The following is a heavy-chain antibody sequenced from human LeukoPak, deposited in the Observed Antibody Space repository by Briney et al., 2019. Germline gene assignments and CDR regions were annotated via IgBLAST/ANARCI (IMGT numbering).Heavy chain of an antibody. D-gene: IGHD6-13*01. CDR2: MSPNSGNT. Sequence: GASVKVSCKASGYTFTSYDINWVRQATGQGLEWMGWMSPNSGNTGYAQKFQGRVTMTRNTSISTAYMELSSLRSEDTAVYYCARLYSSSWYPYYYYYMDVWGKGTTVTISS. J-gene: IGHJ6*03. CDR1: GYTFTSYD. V-gene: IGHV1-8*01. CDR3: ARLYSSSWYPYYYYYMDV.